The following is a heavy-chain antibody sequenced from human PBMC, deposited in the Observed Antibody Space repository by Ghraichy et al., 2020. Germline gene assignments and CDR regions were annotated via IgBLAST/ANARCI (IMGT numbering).Heavy chain of an antibody. CDR1: GDSVASNSAA. CDR3: VRGGATFDY. Sequence: SETLSLTCGISGDSVASNSAAWNWIRQSPSRGLEWLGRTYYRSRWYNDYAASVKSRVTINPDTSKNQFSLHLNSVTPEDTAVYYCVRGGATFDYWGPGALVTVSS. J-gene: IGHJ4*02. D-gene: IGHD3-16*01. CDR2: TYYRSRWYN. V-gene: IGHV6-1*01.